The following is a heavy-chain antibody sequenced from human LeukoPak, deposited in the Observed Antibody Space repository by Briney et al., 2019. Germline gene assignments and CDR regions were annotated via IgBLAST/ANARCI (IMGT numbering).Heavy chain of an antibody. CDR2: ISSSSSYI. CDR3: ARDDLGSSGWYGVYYGMDV. J-gene: IGHJ6*02. Sequence: GSLRLSCAASGFTVSSYSMNWVRQAPGKGLEWVSSISSSSSYIYYADSVKGRFTIPRDNAKNSLYLQMNSLRAEDTAVYYCARDDLGSSGWYGVYYGMDVWGQGTTVTVSS. D-gene: IGHD6-19*01. V-gene: IGHV3-21*01. CDR1: GFTVSSYS.